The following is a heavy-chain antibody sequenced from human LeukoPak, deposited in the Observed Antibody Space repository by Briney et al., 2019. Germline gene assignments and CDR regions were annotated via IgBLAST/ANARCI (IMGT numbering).Heavy chain of an antibody. CDR2: IYASGIT. J-gene: IGHJ4*02. V-gene: IGHV4-4*08. D-gene: IGHD3-22*01. CDR3: ARQPIVVVIAPFDY. Sequence: KPSETLSLTCTVSGGYISSYYWSWIRQSAGKGLEWIGHIYASGITYYSPSLKSRVTISVDTSKNQFSLRLSSVTAADTAVYYCARQPIVVVIAPFDYWGQGTLVTVSS. CDR1: GGYISSYY.